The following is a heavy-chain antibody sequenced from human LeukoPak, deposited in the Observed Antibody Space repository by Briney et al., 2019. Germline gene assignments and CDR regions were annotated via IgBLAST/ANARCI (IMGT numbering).Heavy chain of an antibody. V-gene: IGHV3-7*01. CDR1: GFTFTTYW. D-gene: IGHD3-16*02. Sequence: GGSLRLSCVGSGFTFTTYWMSWVRQAPGKGLEWVANIKQDGSEKYYVDSVKGRFTISRDNAKNSLYLQMNSPRAEDTAVYYCARDPGSAFVGVIVKVYYYYMDVWGKGTTVTVSS. J-gene: IGHJ6*03. CDR2: IKQDGSEK. CDR3: ARDPGSAFVGVIVKVYYYYMDV.